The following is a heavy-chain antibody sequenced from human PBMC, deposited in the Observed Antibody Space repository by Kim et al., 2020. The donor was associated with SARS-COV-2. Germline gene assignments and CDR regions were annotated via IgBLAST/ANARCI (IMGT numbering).Heavy chain of an antibody. CDR3: TTDLFTVSNWFDP. J-gene: IGHJ5*02. V-gene: IGHV3-15*01. D-gene: IGHD4-17*01. Sequence: YAAPVKGRFTISRDDSKNSLYLQMNSLKTEDTAVYYCTTDLFTVSNWFDPWGQGTLVTVSS.